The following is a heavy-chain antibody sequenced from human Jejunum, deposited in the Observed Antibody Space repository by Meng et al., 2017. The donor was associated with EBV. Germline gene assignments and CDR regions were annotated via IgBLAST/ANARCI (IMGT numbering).Heavy chain of an antibody. CDR1: GFTFSDYY. CDR2: ISTSGSTI. V-gene: IGHV3-11*01. Sequence: QVHLVESGGGLVKPGGSLRLSCAASGFTFSDYYMSWIRQAPGKGLEWVSYISTSGSTIYYTDSVKGRFTISRDNAKNSLYLQMNGLRVEDTAVYYCARRNQPAAWFDTWDQGTLVTVDS. D-gene: IGHD1-14*01. J-gene: IGHJ5*02. CDR3: ARRNQPAAWFDT.